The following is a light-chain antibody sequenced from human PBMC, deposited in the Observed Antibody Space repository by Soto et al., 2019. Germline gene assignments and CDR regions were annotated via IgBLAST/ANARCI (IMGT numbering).Light chain of an antibody. CDR1: SSDVGGYNY. J-gene: IGLJ3*02. CDR2: EVR. Sequence: QSVLTQPRSVSGSPGQSVTISCIGTSSDVGGYNYVSWYQQHPGTAPKLIIYEVRNRPSGISSRFSGSRSGNTASLTISGLQPEDEGDYYCSAYTARSTLVFGGGTKVTVL. CDR3: SAYTARSTLV. V-gene: IGLV2-14*01.